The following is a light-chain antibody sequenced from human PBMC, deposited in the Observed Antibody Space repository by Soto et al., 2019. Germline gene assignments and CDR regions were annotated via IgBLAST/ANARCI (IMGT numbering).Light chain of an antibody. Sequence: DIQMTQSPSTLSGSVGDRVTITCRASQTISSWLAWYQQKPGKAPKRLIYAASILQSGVPSRFSGSGSGTEFTLTISSLHPEDFATYYCQQSYSTPWTFGQGTKVDIK. J-gene: IGKJ1*01. V-gene: IGKV1-5*01. CDR3: QQSYSTPWT. CDR1: QTISSW. CDR2: AAS.